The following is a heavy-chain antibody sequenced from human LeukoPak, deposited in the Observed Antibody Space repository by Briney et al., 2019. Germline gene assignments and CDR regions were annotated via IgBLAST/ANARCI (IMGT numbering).Heavy chain of an antibody. CDR3: AELGITMIGGV. D-gene: IGHD3-10*02. J-gene: IGHJ6*04. CDR1: GFTFSSYG. Sequence: GGSLRLSCAASGFTFSSYGMTWVRQAPGKGLEWVANIKQDGSEKYYVDSVKGRFTTSRDNAKNSLYLQMNSLRAEDTAVYYCAELGITMIGGVWGKGTTVTISS. CDR2: IKQDGSEK. V-gene: IGHV3-7*01.